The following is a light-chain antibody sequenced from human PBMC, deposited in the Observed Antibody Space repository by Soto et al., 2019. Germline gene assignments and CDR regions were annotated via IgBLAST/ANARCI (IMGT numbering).Light chain of an antibody. CDR3: QQYGSSPFT. Sequence: ENVLTQSPGRLSLSPGERATLSCRASQTVDSSSLAWYQQKPGQAPRLLIFDSFNRATGIPDRFSGSGSGKDFTLTISRLEPEDFALYYCQQYGSSPFTFGPGTTVDV. V-gene: IGKV3-20*01. J-gene: IGKJ3*01. CDR1: QTVDSSS. CDR2: DSF.